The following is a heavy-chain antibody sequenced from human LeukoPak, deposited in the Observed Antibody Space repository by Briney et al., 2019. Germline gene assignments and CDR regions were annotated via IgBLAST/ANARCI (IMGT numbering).Heavy chain of an antibody. V-gene: IGHV3-21*01. CDR2: ISSSSSYI. D-gene: IGHD2-2*01. J-gene: IGHJ4*02. CDR1: GFTFSSYS. Sequence: PGGSLRLSCAASGFTFSSYSMNWVRQAPGKGLEWVSSISSSSSYIYYADSVKGRFTISRDNAKNSLYLQMNSLRAEDTAVYYCASTTYCSSTSCYFGAPTLGFDYWGQGTLVTVSS. CDR3: ASTTYCSSTSCYFGAPTLGFDY.